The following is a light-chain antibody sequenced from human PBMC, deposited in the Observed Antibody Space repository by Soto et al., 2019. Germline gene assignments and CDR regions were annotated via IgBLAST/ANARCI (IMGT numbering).Light chain of an antibody. CDR2: EDT. V-gene: IGLV2-8*01. Sequence: QSALTQPPSASGAPGQSVTISCTGTSSDVGGYNYVSWYQQHPGKAPKLIIYEDTKRPSGVPDRFTGSKSGNTASLTVSGLQAEDEADYYCSSYEGSNNWAVFGGGTKLTVL. J-gene: IGLJ3*02. CDR1: SSDVGGYNY. CDR3: SSYEGSNNWAV.